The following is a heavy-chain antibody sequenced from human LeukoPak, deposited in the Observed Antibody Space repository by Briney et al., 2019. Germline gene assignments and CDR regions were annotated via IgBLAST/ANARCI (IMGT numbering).Heavy chain of an antibody. Sequence: SETLSLTCTVSGGSISSYYWSWIRQPAGKGLEWIGRIYTSGSTNYNPSLKSRVTMSVDTSKNQFSLKLSSVTAADTAVYYCARESIAAADKINWFDPWGQGTLVTVSS. V-gene: IGHV4-4*07. J-gene: IGHJ5*02. CDR2: IYTSGST. CDR1: GGSISSYY. D-gene: IGHD6-13*01. CDR3: ARESIAAADKINWFDP.